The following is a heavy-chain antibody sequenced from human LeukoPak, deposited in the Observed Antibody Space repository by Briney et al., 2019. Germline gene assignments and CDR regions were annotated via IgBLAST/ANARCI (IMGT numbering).Heavy chain of an antibody. Sequence: SETLSLTCTVSGGSISSYYWSWIRQPPGKGLEWIGYVYYSGSTNYKASLRSRVTISVDTSKNQFSLKLSSMTAADTAAYYCATKVVGTPTFDSWGQGTLVTVSS. D-gene: IGHD1-26*01. CDR1: GGSISSYY. CDR3: ATKVVGTPTFDS. J-gene: IGHJ4*02. V-gene: IGHV4-59*01. CDR2: VYYSGST.